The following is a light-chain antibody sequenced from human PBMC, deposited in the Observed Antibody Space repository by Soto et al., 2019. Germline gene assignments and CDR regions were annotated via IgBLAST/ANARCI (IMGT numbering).Light chain of an antibody. J-gene: IGKJ1*01. CDR1: QSVSSN. CDR3: QQFGSSPRT. CDR2: DAS. V-gene: IGKV3-20*01. Sequence: VMTQSPATLSVSTGERATLSCRASQSVSSNLAWYQQKPGQAPRLLIYDASSRATGIPDRFSGSGSGTDFTLTISRLEPEDFAVYYCQQFGSSPRTFGQGTKVDI.